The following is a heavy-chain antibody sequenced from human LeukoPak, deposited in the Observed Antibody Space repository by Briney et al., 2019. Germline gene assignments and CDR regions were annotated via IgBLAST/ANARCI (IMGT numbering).Heavy chain of an antibody. Sequence: SETLSLTCSVSGGSISGYYWSWIRQPPGKGLEWIGDMYYSGSTNYNPSLKSRVTISVDTSKKQISLKLNSVTAADTAVYYCARGTVSGVATNWFDPWGQGTLVTVSS. D-gene: IGHD3-3*01. CDR3: ARGTVSGVATNWFDP. J-gene: IGHJ5*02. CDR2: MYYSGST. CDR1: GGSISGYY. V-gene: IGHV4-59*01.